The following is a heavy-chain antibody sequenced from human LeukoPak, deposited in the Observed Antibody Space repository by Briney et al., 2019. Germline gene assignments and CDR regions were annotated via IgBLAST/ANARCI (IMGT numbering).Heavy chain of an antibody. J-gene: IGHJ5*02. CDR3: ASLLGYCSSTSCSNWFDP. Sequence: PSETLSLTCAVYGGSFSGCYWSWIRQPPGKGLEWIGEINHSGSTNYNPSLKSRVTISVDTSKNQFSLKLSSVTAADTAVYYCASLLGYCSSTSCSNWFDPWGQGTLVTVSS. D-gene: IGHD2-2*01. CDR2: INHSGST. V-gene: IGHV4-34*01. CDR1: GGSFSGCY.